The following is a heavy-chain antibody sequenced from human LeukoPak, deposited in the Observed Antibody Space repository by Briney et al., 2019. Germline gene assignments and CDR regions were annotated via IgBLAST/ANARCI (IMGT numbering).Heavy chain of an antibody. CDR3: ARRGYYYDSGVYYYYFDY. J-gene: IGHJ4*02. CDR2: IYPGDSDT. D-gene: IGHD3-22*01. V-gene: IGHV5-51*01. Sequence: GESLKISCQGSGYSFTSYWLGWVRQMPGKGLEWMGLIYPGDSDTRYSPSFQGQVTISADRSISTAYLQWSSLKASDTAMYYCARRGYYYDSGVYYYYFDYWGQGTLVTVSS. CDR1: GYSFTSYW.